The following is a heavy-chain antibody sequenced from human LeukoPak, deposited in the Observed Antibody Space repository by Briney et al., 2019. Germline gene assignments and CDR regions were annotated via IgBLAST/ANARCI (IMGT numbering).Heavy chain of an antibody. CDR1: GGSFSGYY. D-gene: IGHD3-10*01. CDR3: AKSSYGPGSYVYYGMDV. CDR2: INHSGST. J-gene: IGHJ6*02. V-gene: IGHV4-34*01. Sequence: SETLSLTCAVYGGSFSGYYWSWIRQPPGKGLEWIGEINHSGSTNYNPSLKSRVTISVDTSKNQFSLKLISVTAADTAVYYCAKSSYGPGSYVYYGMDVWGQGATATVSS.